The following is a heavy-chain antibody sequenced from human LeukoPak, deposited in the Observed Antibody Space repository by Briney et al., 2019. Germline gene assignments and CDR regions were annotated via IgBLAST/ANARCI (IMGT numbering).Heavy chain of an antibody. CDR1: GYRLNRYW. J-gene: IGHJ6*03. CDR2: IYPGDSKT. V-gene: IGHV5-51*01. Sequence: GESLKISCKGSGYRLNRYWIGWVRQMPGKGLDWMGIIYPGDSKTRYSPSFEGQVTLSVDTSKSTAYLQWSSLKASDTAIYFCAGVVGEWLLSGMDVWGKGTTVTVSS. D-gene: IGHD3-3*01. CDR3: AGVVGEWLLSGMDV.